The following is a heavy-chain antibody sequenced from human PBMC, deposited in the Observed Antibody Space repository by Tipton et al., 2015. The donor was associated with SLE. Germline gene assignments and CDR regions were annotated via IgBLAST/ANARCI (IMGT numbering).Heavy chain of an antibody. CDR3: ARDHPPHY. V-gene: IGHV3-21*01. CDR1: GFTFSDYT. Sequence: SLRLSCAASGFTFSDYTLNWVRQAPGKGVEWVSSISGSLSYIYYTDSVKGRFTISRDNPKSSLYLQMNSLRVEDTGIYYCARDHPPHYWGQGTLVTVSS. J-gene: IGHJ4*02. CDR2: ISGSLSYI.